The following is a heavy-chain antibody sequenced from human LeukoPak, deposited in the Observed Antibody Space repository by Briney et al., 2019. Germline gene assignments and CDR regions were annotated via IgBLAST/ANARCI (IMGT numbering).Heavy chain of an antibody. CDR3: ARAGVTNQLGQTYWYFDL. CDR2: IQKDGSEA. J-gene: IGHJ2*01. V-gene: IGHV3-7*01. CDR1: GFTLSNYW. Sequence: PGGSLRLSCTTSGFTLSNYWMTWVRQAPGKGLEWVAKIQKDGSEAYYVDSKEGRFTISRDNAENSLYLQMHSLRAEDTAVYSCARAGVTNQLGQTYWYFDLWGRGTLVTVSS. D-gene: IGHD7-27*01.